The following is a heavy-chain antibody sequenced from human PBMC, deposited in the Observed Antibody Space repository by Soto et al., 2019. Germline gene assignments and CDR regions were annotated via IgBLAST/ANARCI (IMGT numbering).Heavy chain of an antibody. CDR1: VYTFTDYY. D-gene: IGHD2-15*01. CDR2: MNPKSGGA. V-gene: IGHV1-2*02. J-gene: IGHJ3*02. CDR3: TRENIENRDGLYDAFDI. Sequence: SVKVSCKTSVYTFTDYYTHWVRQAPGQGLEWMGWMNPKSGGAYFAQKFQGRVTLTRDTSIGTAYIEVNSLTSDDTAVYFCTRENIENRDGLYDAFDIWGQGTTVTGSS.